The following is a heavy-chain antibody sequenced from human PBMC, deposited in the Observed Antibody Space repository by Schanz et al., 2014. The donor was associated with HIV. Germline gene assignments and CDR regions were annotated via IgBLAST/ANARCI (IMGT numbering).Heavy chain of an antibody. CDR2: IWYDGSNK. D-gene: IGHD4-17*01. CDR1: GFAFHDYG. CDR3: ARQGLRFSFWLDY. V-gene: IGHV3-33*01. J-gene: IGHJ4*02. Sequence: QVHLVESGGGVVQPGGSLRLSCAASGFAFHDYGMHWVRQAPGKGLEWVAAIWYDGSNKFYADSVKGRFTISRDNSKNTLYLQMNNLRAEDTAVYGCARQGLRFSFWLDYWGQGTPVTVS.